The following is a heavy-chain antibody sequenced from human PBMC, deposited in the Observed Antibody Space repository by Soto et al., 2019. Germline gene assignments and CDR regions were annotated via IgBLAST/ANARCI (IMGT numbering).Heavy chain of an antibody. D-gene: IGHD3-3*01. CDR3: AASPPDFWSGYQRPSNWFDP. Sequence: QVQLVQSGAEVKKPGASVKVSCKASGYTFTSYGISWVRQAPGQGLEWMGWISAYNGNTNYAQKLQGRVTMTTDTSTSTAYMELRSLRSDDTAVYYCAASPPDFWSGYQRPSNWFDPWGQGTLVTVSS. CDR2: ISAYNGNT. J-gene: IGHJ5*02. V-gene: IGHV1-18*01. CDR1: GYTFTSYG.